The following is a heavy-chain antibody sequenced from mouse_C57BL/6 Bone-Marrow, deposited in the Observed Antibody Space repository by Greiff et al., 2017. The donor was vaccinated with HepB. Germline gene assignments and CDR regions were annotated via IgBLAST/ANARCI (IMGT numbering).Heavy chain of an antibody. Sequence: EVQLVESGGGLVKPGGSLKLSCAASGFTFSSYAMSWVRQTPEKRLEWVATISDGGSYIYYPDNVKGRFTISRDNAKTNLYLQMGHLKAEDTAMYYWSRERRAYWGQGTLVTVSA. CDR3: SRERRAY. CDR2: ISDGGSYI. CDR1: GFTFSSYA. J-gene: IGHJ3*01. V-gene: IGHV5-4*01.